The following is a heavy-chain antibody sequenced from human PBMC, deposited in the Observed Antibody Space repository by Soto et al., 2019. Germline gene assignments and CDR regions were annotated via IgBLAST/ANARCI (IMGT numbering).Heavy chain of an antibody. Sequence: EVQLLESGGGLVQPGGSLRLSCVVSGFTFGSYAMSWVRQAPEKGPEWVAILGGNGVTTYYSDSVKGRFTISGDKSKREWVTIIGGIGYSTEVAAAVEAGFYITGDKSNSTLFLQMNSLRADDTVVYYCATDLRPSLNFFYYIDVWSRGTSVTV. CDR1: GFTFGSYA. V-gene: IGHV3-23*01. CDR3: EAGFYITGDKSNSTLFLQMNSLRADDTVVYYCATDLRPSLNFFYYIDV. J-gene: IGHJ6*03. D-gene: IGHD3-22*01. CDR2: LGGNGVTT.